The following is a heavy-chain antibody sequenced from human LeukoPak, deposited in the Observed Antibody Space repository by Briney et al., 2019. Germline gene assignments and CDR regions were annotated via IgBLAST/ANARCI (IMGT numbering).Heavy chain of an antibody. V-gene: IGHV4-59*08. Sequence: SETLSLTCTVSGGSISSYYWSWIRQPPGKGLEWIGYIYYSGSTNYNPSLKSRVTISVDTSKNQFSLKLSSVTAADTAVYYCSGGNGRVNYYYYGMDVWGQGTTVTVSS. D-gene: IGHD4-23*01. CDR2: IYYSGST. CDR3: SGGNGRVNYYYYGMDV. CDR1: GGSISSYY. J-gene: IGHJ6*02.